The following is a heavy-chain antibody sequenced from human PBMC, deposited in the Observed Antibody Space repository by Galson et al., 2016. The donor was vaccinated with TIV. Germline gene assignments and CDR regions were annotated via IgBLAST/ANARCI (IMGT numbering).Heavy chain of an antibody. D-gene: IGHD3-22*01. CDR1: GYTFTAYY. V-gene: IGHV1-2*02. CDR2: INPDSGGT. CDR3: ARQYYYDSTVTWEKYYFDY. Sequence: SVKVSCKASGYTFTAYYMHWVRQAPGQGLEWLGWINPDSGGTHYAQKFQGRVTMTRDTSINTAYMEVSRLRSDDTAVYYCARQYYYDSTVTWEKYYFDYWGRGTLVTVSS. J-gene: IGHJ4*02.